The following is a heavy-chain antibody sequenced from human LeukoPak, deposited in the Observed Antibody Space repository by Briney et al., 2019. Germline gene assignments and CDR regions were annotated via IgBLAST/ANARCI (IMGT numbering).Heavy chain of an antibody. Sequence: GGSLRLSCAASGFTFDDYAMHWVRQAPGKGLEWVSGINWNSGNIGYADSVKGRFTISRDNAKNSLYLQMNSLRAEDTAVYYCARLWFGDGYFDYWGQGTLVTVSS. V-gene: IGHV3-9*01. CDR3: ARLWFGDGYFDY. CDR2: INWNSGNI. J-gene: IGHJ4*02. CDR1: GFTFDDYA. D-gene: IGHD3-10*01.